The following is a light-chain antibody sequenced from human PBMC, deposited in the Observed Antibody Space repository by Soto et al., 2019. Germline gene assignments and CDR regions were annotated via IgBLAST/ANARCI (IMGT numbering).Light chain of an antibody. J-gene: IGLJ1*01. Sequence: QSALTQPASVSGSPGQSITISCAGTDSDVGAYNLVSWYQQPPGKAPKLIICEVNTRPSVISNRFYGSKSGDTATLTISGLQAEDDAEYFCCSDAGTVAYVFGPGTKLTVL. CDR1: DSDVGAYNL. CDR3: CSDAGTVAYV. CDR2: EVN. V-gene: IGLV2-23*02.